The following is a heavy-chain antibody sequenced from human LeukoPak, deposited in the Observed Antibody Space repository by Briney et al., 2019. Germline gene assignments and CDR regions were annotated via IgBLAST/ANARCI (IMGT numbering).Heavy chain of an antibody. CDR1: GGSFSGYY. Sequence: SETLSLTCAVYGGSFSGYYWSWIRQPPGKGLEWIGEINHSGSTNYNPSLKSRVAISVDTSKNQFSLKLSSVTAADTAVYYCARKAAAAGTAYYYYMDVWGKGTTVTVSS. D-gene: IGHD6-13*01. V-gene: IGHV4-34*01. J-gene: IGHJ6*03. CDR2: INHSGST. CDR3: ARKAAAAGTAYYYYMDV.